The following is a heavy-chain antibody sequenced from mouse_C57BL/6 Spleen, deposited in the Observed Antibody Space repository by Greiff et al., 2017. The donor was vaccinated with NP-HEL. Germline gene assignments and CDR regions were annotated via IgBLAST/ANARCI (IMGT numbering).Heavy chain of an antibody. CDR1: GYAFISSW. CDR2: IYPGDGDT. CDR3: ARSRGYFDY. Sequence: QVQLQQSGPELVKPGASVKISCKASGYAFISSWMNWVKQRPGKGLEWIGRIYPGDGDTNYNGKFKGKATLTADKSSSTAYMQLSSLTSEDSAVYFCARSRGYFDYWGQGTTLTVSS. V-gene: IGHV1-82*01. J-gene: IGHJ2*01.